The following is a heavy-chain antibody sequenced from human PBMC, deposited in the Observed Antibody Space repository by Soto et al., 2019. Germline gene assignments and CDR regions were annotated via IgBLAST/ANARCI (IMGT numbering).Heavy chain of an antibody. V-gene: IGHV4-61*01. CDR1: GGSVSNDNFY. CDR2: VHSSGIT. CDR3: ASGLTMGQLPSHFDH. Sequence: PSETLSRTCTVSGGSVSNDNFYWSWIRQPPGKGLEWIGYVHSSGITNYNPSLKGRVTISVDTSRNQFSLRLSSVTAADTAVYYCASGLTMGQLPSHFDHWGQGTLVTVSS. J-gene: IGHJ5*02. D-gene: IGHD3-16*01.